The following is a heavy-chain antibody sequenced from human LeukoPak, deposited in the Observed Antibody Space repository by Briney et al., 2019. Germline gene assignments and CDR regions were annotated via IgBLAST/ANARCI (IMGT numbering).Heavy chain of an antibody. D-gene: IGHD4/OR15-4a*01. CDR2: IYYSGNT. Sequence: SETLSLTCTVSGGSISSSSNYWDWIRQPPGEGLEWIGSIYYSGNTYYNPSLKSRVTISVDTSKNQFSLKLSSVTAADTAVYYCARVLTTFNDGFDIWGQGTMVTVSS. CDR3: ARVLTTFNDGFDI. V-gene: IGHV4-39*07. CDR1: GGSISSSSNY. J-gene: IGHJ3*02.